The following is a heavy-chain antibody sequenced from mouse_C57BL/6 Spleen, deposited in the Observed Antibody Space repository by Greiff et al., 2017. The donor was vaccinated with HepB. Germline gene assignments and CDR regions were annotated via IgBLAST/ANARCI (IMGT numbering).Heavy chain of an antibody. CDR1: GYTFTSYW. V-gene: IGHV1-64*01. J-gene: IGHJ4*01. Sequence: QVQLQQPGAELVKPGASVKLSCKASGYTFTSYWMHWVKQRPGQGLEWIGMIHPNSGSTNYNEKFKSKATLTVDKSSSTAYMQLSSLTSEDSAVYYCVPYDDDDGYAMDYWGQGTSVTVSS. D-gene: IGHD2-4*01. CDR3: VPYDDDDGYAMDY. CDR2: IHPNSGST.